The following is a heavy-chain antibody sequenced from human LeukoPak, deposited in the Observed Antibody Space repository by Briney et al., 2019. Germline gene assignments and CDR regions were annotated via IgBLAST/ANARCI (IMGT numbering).Heavy chain of an antibody. Sequence: SETLSLTCTVSGGSLSSPTDYWGWFRQPPGRGLEWIGNIYYSGSTYYYPSLKSRVTISLDTSKNQFSLKLTSVTAADTAVYYCARDRKVITGIDYWGQGTLVTVSS. V-gene: IGHV4-39*07. CDR3: ARDRKVITGIDY. J-gene: IGHJ4*02. D-gene: IGHD3-16*01. CDR2: IYYSGST. CDR1: GGSLSSPTDY.